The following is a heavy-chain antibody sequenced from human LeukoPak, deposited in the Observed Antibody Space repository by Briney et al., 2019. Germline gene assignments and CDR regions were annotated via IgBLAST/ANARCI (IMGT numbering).Heavy chain of an antibody. Sequence: GGSLRLSCAASGFTFSNYNMNWARQAPGKVLEWVSSITYSSTYIYYADSVKGRFTISRDNAKNSVYLEMNSLRAEDTAVYYCARDPYSGGYGSYYYYYMDVWGKGTTVTISS. J-gene: IGHJ6*03. V-gene: IGHV3-21*01. CDR1: GFTFSNYN. D-gene: IGHD1-26*01. CDR2: ITYSSTYI. CDR3: ARDPYSGGYGSYYYYYMDV.